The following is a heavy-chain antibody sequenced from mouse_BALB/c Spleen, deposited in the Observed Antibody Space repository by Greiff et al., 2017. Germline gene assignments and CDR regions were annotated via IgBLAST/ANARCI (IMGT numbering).Heavy chain of an antibody. D-gene: IGHD1-1*01. CDR3: ARKRASGSSDYYAMDY. J-gene: IGHJ4*01. Sequence: QVQLKESGPGLVQPSQSLSITCTVSGFSLTSYGVHWVRQSPGKGLEWLGVIWSGGSTDYNAAFISRLSISKDNSKSQVFFKMNSLQADDTAIYYCARKRASGSSDYYAMDYWGQGTSVTVSS. CDR1: GFSLTSYG. V-gene: IGHV2-4-1*01. CDR2: IWSGGST.